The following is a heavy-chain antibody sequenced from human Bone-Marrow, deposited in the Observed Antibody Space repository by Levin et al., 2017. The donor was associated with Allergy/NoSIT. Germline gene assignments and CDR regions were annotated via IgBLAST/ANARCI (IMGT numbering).Heavy chain of an antibody. CDR1: GFTFSSYG. J-gene: IGHJ4*02. D-gene: IGHD2-2*01. CDR2: ISYDGSNK. CDR3: AKDGGFCRSTSCYTAYYFDY. V-gene: IGHV3-30*18. Sequence: GGSLRLSCAASGFTFSSYGMHWVRQAPGKGLEWVAVISYDGSNKYYADSVKGRFTISRDNSKNTLYLQMNSLRAEDTAVYYCAKDGGFCRSTSCYTAYYFDYWGQGALVSVSS.